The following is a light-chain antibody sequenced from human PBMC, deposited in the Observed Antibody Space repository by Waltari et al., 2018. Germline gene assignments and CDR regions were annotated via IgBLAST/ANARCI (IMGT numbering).Light chain of an antibody. CDR1: TSNIGSNY. Sequence: SVLIQPPPASATPGQRVTISCSGSTSNIGSNYVCWYQHLPGTAPELLINRTTPRPSGAPYGFAGSKSDNTASLAIKGLRSEDEADYYCAEWDDSLRGWVFGAGTKLTAL. CDR2: RTT. V-gene: IGLV1-47*01. J-gene: IGLJ3*02. CDR3: AEWDDSLRGWV.